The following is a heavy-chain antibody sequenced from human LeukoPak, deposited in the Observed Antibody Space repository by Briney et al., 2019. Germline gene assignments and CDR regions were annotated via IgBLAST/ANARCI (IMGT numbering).Heavy chain of an antibody. V-gene: IGHV3-33*06. Sequence: GGSLRLSCAASGFTFSSYGMHWVRQAPGKGLEWVAVIWYDGSNKYYADSVKGRFTISRDNSKNTLYLQMNSLRAEDTAVYYCAKDYYDSSGYGDYWGQGTLVTVSS. D-gene: IGHD3-22*01. CDR2: IWYDGSNK. CDR3: AKDYYDSSGYGDY. J-gene: IGHJ4*02. CDR1: GFTFSSYG.